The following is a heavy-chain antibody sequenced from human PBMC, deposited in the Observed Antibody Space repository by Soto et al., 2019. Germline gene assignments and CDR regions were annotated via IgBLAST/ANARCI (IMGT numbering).Heavy chain of an antibody. D-gene: IGHD3-16*02. CDR2: IKQDGSEK. V-gene: IGHV3-7*01. CDR1: GFTFSSYW. J-gene: IGHJ4*02. CDR3: ARDANYVWGSYRYPGLIDY. Sequence: VQLVESGGGLVQPGGSLRLSCAASGFTFSSYWMSWVRQAPGKGLEWVANIKQDGSEKYYVDSVKGRFTISRDNAKNSLYLQMNSLRAEDTAVYYCARDANYVWGSYRYPGLIDYWGQGTLVTVSS.